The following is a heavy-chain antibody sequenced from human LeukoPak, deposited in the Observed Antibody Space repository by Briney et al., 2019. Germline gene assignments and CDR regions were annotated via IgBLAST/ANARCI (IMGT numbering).Heavy chain of an antibody. CDR1: GFTFSSYA. D-gene: IGHD3-10*01. J-gene: IGHJ4*02. Sequence: TGGSLRLSCAASGFTFSSYAMSWVRQAPGKGLEWVSAISGSGGSTYYADSVKGRFTISRDNSKNALYLQMNSLRAEDTAVYYCAKAEKRAIYGSGSYPYWGQGTLVTVSS. V-gene: IGHV3-23*01. CDR3: AKAEKRAIYGSGSYPY. CDR2: ISGSGGST.